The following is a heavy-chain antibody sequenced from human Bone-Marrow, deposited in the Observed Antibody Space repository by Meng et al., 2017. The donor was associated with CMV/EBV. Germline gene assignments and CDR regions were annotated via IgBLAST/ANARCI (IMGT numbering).Heavy chain of an antibody. CDR3: ARDSPLVRGAPDY. Sequence: GWSLRPSCAASGFTVSSNYMSWVRQAPGKGLEWVSVIYSGGSTSYADSVEGRFNISRDNAKDTLYLQMNSLRAEDTAVYYCARDSPLVRGAPDYWGQGTLVTVSS. CDR1: GFTVSSNY. J-gene: IGHJ4*02. V-gene: IGHV3-66*01. D-gene: IGHD3-10*01. CDR2: IYSGGST.